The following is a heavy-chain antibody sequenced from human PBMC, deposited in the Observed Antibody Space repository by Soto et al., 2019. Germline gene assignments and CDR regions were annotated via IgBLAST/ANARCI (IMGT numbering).Heavy chain of an antibody. J-gene: IGHJ5*02. V-gene: IGHV4-39*01. CDR2: IYYSGST. CDR3: ARTTPPHGGYYDDYNWFDP. Sequence: QLQLQESGPGLVKPSETLSLTCTVSGGSISSSSYYWGWIRQPPGKGLECLGSIYYSGSTYYNPSLKSRVTISVDTSKNQFSLRLSSVTAADTAVYYCARTTPPHGGYYDDYNWFDPWGQGTLVTVSS. D-gene: IGHD3-22*01. CDR1: GGSISSSSYY.